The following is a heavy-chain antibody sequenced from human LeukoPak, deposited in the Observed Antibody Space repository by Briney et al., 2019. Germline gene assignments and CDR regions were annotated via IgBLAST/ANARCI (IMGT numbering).Heavy chain of an antibody. V-gene: IGHV3-74*01. CDR2: MNPDGTTI. D-gene: IGHD1-1*01. J-gene: IGHJ6*02. CDR1: GFTFSRYW. CDR3: ARENYNALDV. Sequence: PGGSLRLSCAASGFTFSRYWMQWVRQAPGKGLAWVSRMNPDGTTISYADSVKGRLTISRDNAKNTPYLQMNSLRAEDTAVYYCARENYNALDVWGQGTTVTVSS.